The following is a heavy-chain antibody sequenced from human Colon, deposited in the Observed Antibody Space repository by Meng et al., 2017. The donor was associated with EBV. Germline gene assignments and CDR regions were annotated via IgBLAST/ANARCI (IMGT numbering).Heavy chain of an antibody. D-gene: IGHD1-1*01. J-gene: IGHJ4*02. V-gene: IGHV4-30-4*01. CDR2: IYYRGST. CDR1: GGSISSCGYS. Sequence: QWQPRESVPGLLKPSQTLALILAVVGGSISSCGYSWTLIRQPPGKGLEWVGYIYYRGSTYYNPSLKSRITISVDTSKTQFSLKLSSVTAADTAVYYCARGPTIRWNDEGSYYFDYWGQGTLVTVSS. CDR3: ARGPTIRWNDEGSYYFDY.